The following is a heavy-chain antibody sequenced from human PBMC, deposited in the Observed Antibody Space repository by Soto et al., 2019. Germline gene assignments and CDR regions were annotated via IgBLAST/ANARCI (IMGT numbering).Heavy chain of an antibody. V-gene: IGHV4-59*01. CDR2: IYYSGST. D-gene: IGHD6-13*01. Sequence: PSETLSLTCTVSRVSMSDYFWSWIRQPPGKGLEWIGYIYYSGSTNYNPSLKSRVTISVDTSKNQFSLKLSSVTAADTAVYYCAREVAAATNWFDPWGQGTLVTAPQ. J-gene: IGHJ5*02. CDR3: AREVAAATNWFDP. CDR1: RVSMSDYF.